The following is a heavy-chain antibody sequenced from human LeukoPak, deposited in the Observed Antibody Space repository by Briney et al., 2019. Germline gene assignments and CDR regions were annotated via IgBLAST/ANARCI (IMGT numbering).Heavy chain of an antibody. D-gene: IGHD3-10*01. CDR3: ARDYYGSGSSRGY. J-gene: IGHJ4*02. Sequence: VSCKASGYTFTDYDINWVRQASGQGLEWMGWMNLGGVISGYAQKFQGRVTMTRNTSISTAYMELSSLRSEDTAVYYCARDYYGSGSSRGYWGQGTLVTVSS. V-gene: IGHV1-8*01. CDR2: MNLGGVIS. CDR1: GYTFTDYD.